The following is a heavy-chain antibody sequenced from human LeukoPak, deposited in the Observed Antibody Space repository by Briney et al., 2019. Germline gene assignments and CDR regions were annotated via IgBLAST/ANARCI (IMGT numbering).Heavy chain of an antibody. J-gene: IGHJ6*03. CDR2: ISYDGSKK. CDR1: GFTLSSYG. CDR3: AHLYYDYMDV. Sequence: GGSLRLSCAASGFTLSSYGMHWVRQAPGKGLEWVAVISYDGSKKYYADSVKGRFTISRDNSKNTLYLQMNSLRAEDTAIYYCAHLYYDYMDVWGKGTTVTVSS. V-gene: IGHV3-30*03.